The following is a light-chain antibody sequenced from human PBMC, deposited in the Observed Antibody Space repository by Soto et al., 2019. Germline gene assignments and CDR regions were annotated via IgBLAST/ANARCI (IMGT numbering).Light chain of an antibody. J-gene: IGKJ4*01. CDR1: QSVSSK. CDR3: QQYNNWPPLT. Sequence: EVVMTQSPATLSVSAGETVTLSCRARQSVSSKLAWYQQKPGLPPRLLIFGASTRATGVPARFSGSGSGTEFTLTISSLQSEDFALYYCQQYNNWPPLTFGGGTKVEIK. V-gene: IGKV3-15*01. CDR2: GAS.